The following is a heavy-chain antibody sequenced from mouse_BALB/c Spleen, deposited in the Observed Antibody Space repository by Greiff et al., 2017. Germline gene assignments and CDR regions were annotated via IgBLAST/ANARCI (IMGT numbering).Heavy chain of an antibody. CDR2: ISNGGGST. Sequence: EVNVVESGGGLVQPGGSLKLSCAASGFTFSSYTMSWVRQTPEKRLEWVAYISNGGGSTYYPDTVKGRFTISRDNAKNTLYLQMSSLKSEDTAMYYCARAYGYDEGAWFAYWGQGTLVTVSA. CDR3: ARAYGYDEGAWFAY. CDR1: GFTFSSYT. V-gene: IGHV5-12-2*01. D-gene: IGHD2-2*01. J-gene: IGHJ3*01.